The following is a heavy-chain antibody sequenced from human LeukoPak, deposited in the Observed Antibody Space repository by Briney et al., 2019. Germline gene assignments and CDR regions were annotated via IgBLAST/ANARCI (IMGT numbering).Heavy chain of an antibody. CDR1: GFTFSSYA. CDR3: ARGGELLWFGSGVGWFDP. V-gene: IGHV3-30-3*01. D-gene: IGHD3-10*01. Sequence: PGRSLRLSCAASGFTFSSYAMHWVRQAPGKGLEWVAVISYDGSNKYYADSVKGRFTISRDNSKNTLYLQMNSLRAEDTAVYYCARGGELLWFGSGVGWFDPWGQGTLVTVSS. J-gene: IGHJ5*02. CDR2: ISYDGSNK.